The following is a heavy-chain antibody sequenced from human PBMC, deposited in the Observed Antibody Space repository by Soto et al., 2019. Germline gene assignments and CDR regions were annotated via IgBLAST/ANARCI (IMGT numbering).Heavy chain of an antibody. CDR1: GYSFTNND. CDR2: MNPGSGDT. J-gene: IGHJ5*02. V-gene: IGHV1-8*01. CDR3: ARMETFGSLNCFDP. D-gene: IGHD3-16*01. Sequence: QVQLVQSGAEVREPGASVKVSCKASGYSFTNNDVSWVRQATGQGLEWMGWMNPGSGDTGYAQKFQGRVTMTRDISIATAYMELSSLRSDDTAIYYCARMETFGSLNCFDPWGQGTLVTVSS.